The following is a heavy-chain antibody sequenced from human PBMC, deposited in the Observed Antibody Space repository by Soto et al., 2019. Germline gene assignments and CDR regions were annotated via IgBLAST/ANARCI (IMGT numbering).Heavy chain of an antibody. Sequence: GGSLRLSCAASGFTFSSYWMSWVRQAPGKGLEWVANIKQDGSEKYYVDSVKGRFTISRDNAKNSLYLQMNSLRAEDTAVYYCAREKRHGAWSDYRPHDAFESWGQGTMVTVSS. V-gene: IGHV3-7*01. CDR2: IKQDGSEK. D-gene: IGHD3-10*01. J-gene: IGHJ3*02. CDR1: GFTFSSYW. CDR3: AREKRHGAWSDYRPHDAFES.